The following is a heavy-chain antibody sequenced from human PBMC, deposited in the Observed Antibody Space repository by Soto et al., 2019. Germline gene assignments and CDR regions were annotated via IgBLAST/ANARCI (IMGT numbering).Heavy chain of an antibody. CDR2: IDPSDSYT. Sequence: GESLKISCRGSGYSFTSYWISWVRQMPGKGLEWMGRIDPSDSYTNYSPSFQGHVTISADKSISTAYLQWSSLKASDTAMYYCAKTYYYGSGKYRDAFDIWGQGKMVTVSS. J-gene: IGHJ3*02. V-gene: IGHV5-10-1*01. CDR1: GYSFTSYW. CDR3: AKTYYYGSGKYRDAFDI. D-gene: IGHD3-10*01.